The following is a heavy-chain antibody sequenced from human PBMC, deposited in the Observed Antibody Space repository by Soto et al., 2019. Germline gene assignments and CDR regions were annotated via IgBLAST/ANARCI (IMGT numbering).Heavy chain of an antibody. J-gene: IGHJ6*02. D-gene: IGHD3-3*01. V-gene: IGHV4-39*01. CDR3: ASTTESYYDFWSGYPPPPGMDV. Sequence: SETLSLTCTVSGGSISSSSYYWGWIRQPPGKGLEWIGSIYYSGSTYYNPSLKSRVTISVDTSKNQFSLKLSSVTAADTAVYYCASTTESYYDFWSGYPPPPGMDVWGQGTTVTVS. CDR2: IYYSGST. CDR1: GGSISSSSYY.